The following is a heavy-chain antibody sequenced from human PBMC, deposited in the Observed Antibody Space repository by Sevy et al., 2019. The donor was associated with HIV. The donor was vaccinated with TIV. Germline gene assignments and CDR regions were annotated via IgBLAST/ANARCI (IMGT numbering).Heavy chain of an antibody. CDR1: GYTLTELS. J-gene: IGHJ4*02. V-gene: IGHV1-24*01. Sequence: ASVKVSCKVSGYTLTELSMHWVRQAPGKGLEWMGGFDPEDGETIYAQKFQGRATMTEDTSTDTAYMELSSLRSEDTAVYYCACSGGYDFWGGYSGELDYWGQGTLVTVSS. CDR2: FDPEDGET. D-gene: IGHD3-3*01. CDR3: ACSGGYDFWGGYSGELDY.